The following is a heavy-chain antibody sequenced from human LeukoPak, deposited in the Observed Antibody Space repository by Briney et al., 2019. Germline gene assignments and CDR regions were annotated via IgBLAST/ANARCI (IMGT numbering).Heavy chain of an antibody. Sequence: PGRSLRLSCAASGFTFSSYGMHWVRQAPGKGLEWVAVIWYDGSNKYYAGSVKGRFTISRDNSKNTLYLQMNSLRAEDTAVYYCARDSLGTVFDYWGQGTLVTVSS. CDR3: ARDSLGTVFDY. CDR1: GFTFSSYG. CDR2: IWYDGSNK. J-gene: IGHJ4*02. D-gene: IGHD6-13*01. V-gene: IGHV3-33*01.